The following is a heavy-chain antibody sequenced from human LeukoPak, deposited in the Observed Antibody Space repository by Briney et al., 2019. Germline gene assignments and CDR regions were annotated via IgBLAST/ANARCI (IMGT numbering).Heavy chain of an antibody. Sequence: ASVKVSCKASGYIFTGYYMHWVRQAPGQGLEWMGWINPNSGGTNYAQKSQGRVTMTRDTSISTAYMELSRLRSDDTAMYYCAKSSACSGYEVDYWGQGSLVTVSS. D-gene: IGHD5-12*01. V-gene: IGHV1-2*02. CDR1: GYIFTGYY. CDR3: AKSSACSGYEVDY. J-gene: IGHJ4*02. CDR2: INPNSGGT.